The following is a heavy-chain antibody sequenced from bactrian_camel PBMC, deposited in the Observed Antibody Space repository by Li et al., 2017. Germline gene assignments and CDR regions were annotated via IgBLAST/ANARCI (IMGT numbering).Heavy chain of an antibody. V-gene: IGHV3-2*01. D-gene: IGHD6*01. CDR3: AADHKYCDGIGCYRGGYNY. CDR2: VTGDGSKL. Sequence: QLVESGGDLVQPGGSLRLSCVYSNDTFNDAYINWVRQAPGKGLQWVSSVTGDGSKLHYSDSVKGRFAISRDNAKRTVYLQMRSLRTEDTALYYCAADHKYCDGIGCYRGGYNYWGQGTQVTVS. CDR1: NDTFNDAY. J-gene: IGHJ4*01.